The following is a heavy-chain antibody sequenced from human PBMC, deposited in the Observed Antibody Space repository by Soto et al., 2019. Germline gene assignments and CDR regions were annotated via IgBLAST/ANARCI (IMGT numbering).Heavy chain of an antibody. D-gene: IGHD6-6*01. V-gene: IGHV3-7*03. CDR3: AREYSSSSGWFDP. CDR2: IKQDGSEK. J-gene: IGHJ5*02. Sequence: GGSLRLSCAGSGFTFSSYWMSWVRQAPGKGLEWVANIKQDGSEKYYVDSVKGRFTISRDNAKNSLYLQMNSLRAEDTAVYYCAREYSSSSGWFDPWGQGTLVTVSS. CDR1: GFTFSSYW.